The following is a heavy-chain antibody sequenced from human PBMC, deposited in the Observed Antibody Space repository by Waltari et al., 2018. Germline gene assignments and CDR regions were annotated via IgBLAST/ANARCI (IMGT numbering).Heavy chain of an antibody. V-gene: IGHV3-7*01. CDR1: GLTLSRNW. CDR3: VRDREYSLDY. Sequence: EVQLVESGGGWVQPGGSLRLSCEVSGLTLSRNWMSWVRQAPGKGVEWVAKRNEDGSEKYYVDAVKGRFTISRDNAKSSLLLQVNSLRGEDTGVYYCVRDREYSLDYWGQGTLVTVSS. J-gene: IGHJ4*02. D-gene: IGHD5-12*01. CDR2: RNEDGSEK.